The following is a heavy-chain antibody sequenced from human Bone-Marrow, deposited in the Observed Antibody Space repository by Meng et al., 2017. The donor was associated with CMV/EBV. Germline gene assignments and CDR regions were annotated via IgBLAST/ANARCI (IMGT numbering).Heavy chain of an antibody. D-gene: IGHD2-2*01. CDR2: IYYSGST. V-gene: IGHV4-59*01. CDR3: ARATRGGYCSSTSCLYYFAY. J-gene: IGHJ4*02. CDR1: GGSISSYY. Sequence: SETLSLTCTVSGGSISSYYWSWIRQPPGKGLEWIGYIYYSGSTNYNPSLKSRVTISVDTSKNQFSLKLSSVTAADTAVYYCARATRGGYCSSTSCLYYFAYWGQGPLVPVYS.